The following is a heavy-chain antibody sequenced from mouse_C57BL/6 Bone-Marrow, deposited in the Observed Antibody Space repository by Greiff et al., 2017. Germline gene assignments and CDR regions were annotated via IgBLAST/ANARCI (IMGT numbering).Heavy chain of an antibody. CDR3: TRYGYDSFDY. D-gene: IGHD2-2*01. J-gene: IGHJ2*01. CDR1: GFTFSSYA. V-gene: IGHV5-9-1*02. Sequence: EVKLMESGAGLVKPGGSLKLSCAASGFTFSSYAMSWVRQTPEKRLEWVAYISSGGDYIYYADTVKGRFTISRDNARNTLYLQMSSLKSEDTAMYYCTRYGYDSFDYWGQGTTLTVSS. CDR2: ISSGGDYI.